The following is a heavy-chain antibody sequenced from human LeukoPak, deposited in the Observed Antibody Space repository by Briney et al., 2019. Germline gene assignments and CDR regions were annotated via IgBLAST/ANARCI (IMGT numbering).Heavy chain of an antibody. Sequence: GGSLRLSCAASGFPFSSYWMSWVRQAPGKGLEWVANIKQDGNEKYYVDSVKGRFTISRDNAQNSLYLQMNSLRAEDTAVYYCASRDFLTGYYDYWGQGTLVTVSS. J-gene: IGHJ4*02. CDR1: GFPFSSYW. D-gene: IGHD3-9*01. CDR3: ASRDFLTGYYDY. CDR2: IKQDGNEK. V-gene: IGHV3-7*01.